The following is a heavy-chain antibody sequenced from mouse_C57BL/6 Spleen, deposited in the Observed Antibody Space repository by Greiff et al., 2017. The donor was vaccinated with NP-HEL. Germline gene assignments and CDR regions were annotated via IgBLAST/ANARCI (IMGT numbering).Heavy chain of an antibody. CDR3: ASYYYGN. J-gene: IGHJ2*01. V-gene: IGHV5-6*01. CDR2: ISSGGSYT. D-gene: IGHD1-1*01. Sequence: EVMLVESGGDLVKPGGSLKLSCAASGFTFSSYGMSWVRQTPDKRLEWVATISSGGSYTYYPDSVKGRFTISRDNAKNTLYLQMSSLKSEDTAMYYCASYYYGNWGQGTTLTVSS. CDR1: GFTFSSYG.